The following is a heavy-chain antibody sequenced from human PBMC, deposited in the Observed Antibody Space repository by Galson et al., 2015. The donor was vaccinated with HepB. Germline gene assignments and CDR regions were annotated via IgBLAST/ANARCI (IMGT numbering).Heavy chain of an antibody. Sequence: SLRLSCAASGFTFSTNAMTWVRQPPEKGLEWVSGISSSGESTYFADSVKGRFTTSRDNSKNTVYLQMNSLGVEDTAVYYCATDNGFEYWGQGTLVTVSS. CDR2: ISSSGEST. CDR3: ATDNGFEY. CDR1: GFTFSTNA. V-gene: IGHV3-23*01. J-gene: IGHJ4*02.